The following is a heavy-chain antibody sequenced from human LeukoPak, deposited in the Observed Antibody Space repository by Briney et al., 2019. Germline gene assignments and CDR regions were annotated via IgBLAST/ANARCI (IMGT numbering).Heavy chain of an antibody. Sequence: PSETPSLTCTVSGGSISSSSYYWGWIRQPPGKGLEWIGSIYYSGSTYYNPSLKSRVTISVDTSKNQFSLKLSSVTAADTAVYYCARPAGDFWSGYYPYYFDYWGQGTLVTVSS. V-gene: IGHV4-39*01. CDR3: ARPAGDFWSGYYPYYFDY. D-gene: IGHD3-3*01. CDR2: IYYSGST. CDR1: GGSISSSSYY. J-gene: IGHJ4*02.